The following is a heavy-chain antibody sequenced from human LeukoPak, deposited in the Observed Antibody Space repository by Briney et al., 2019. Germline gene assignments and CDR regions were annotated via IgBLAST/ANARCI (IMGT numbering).Heavy chain of an antibody. CDR1: GGSISSSNW. J-gene: IGHJ4*02. D-gene: IGHD3-22*01. CDR2: IYHSGST. V-gene: IGHV4-4*02. Sequence: KPSGTLSLTCAVSGGSISSSNWWSWVRQPPGKGREWIGEIYHSGSTNYNPSLKSRVTISVDKSKNQFSLKLSSVTAADTAVYYCARVNYYDSSGSFDYWGQGTLVTVSS. CDR3: ARVNYYDSSGSFDY.